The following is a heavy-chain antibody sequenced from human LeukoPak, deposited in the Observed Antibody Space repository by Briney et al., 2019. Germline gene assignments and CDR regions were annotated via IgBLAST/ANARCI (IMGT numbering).Heavy chain of an antibody. CDR3: ARTGLYDYVWESYRQKWFDP. D-gene: IGHD3-16*02. V-gene: IGHV1-69*05. J-gene: IGHJ5*02. CDR2: NIPMFGTT. Sequence: SVKVSCKASGGTFSSYAISWVRQAPGQGQEWMGRNIPMFGTTNYAHKFQGRVTITRDESTSTEYMELRRLRSEDTAVYYCARTGLYDYVWESYRQKWFDPWGQGTLVTVSS. CDR1: GGTFSSYA.